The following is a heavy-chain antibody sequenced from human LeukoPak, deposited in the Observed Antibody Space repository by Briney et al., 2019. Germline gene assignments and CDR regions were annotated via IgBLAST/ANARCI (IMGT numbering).Heavy chain of an antibody. D-gene: IGHD4-17*01. J-gene: IGHJ4*02. V-gene: IGHV1-2*02. Sequence: ASVKVSCKASGYTFTGYYMHWVRQAPGQGLEWMGWINPNSGGTNYAQKFQGRVTMTRDTSISTAYMELRSLRSDDTAVYYCARDYGDYARNFDYWGQGTLVTVSS. CDR1: GYTFTGYY. CDR3: ARDYGDYARNFDY. CDR2: INPNSGGT.